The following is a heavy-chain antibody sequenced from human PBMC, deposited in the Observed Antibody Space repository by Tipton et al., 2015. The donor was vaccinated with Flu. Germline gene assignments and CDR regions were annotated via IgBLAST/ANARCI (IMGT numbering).Heavy chain of an antibody. J-gene: IGHJ4*02. V-gene: IGHV3-48*03. CDR1: GFTFSSYE. D-gene: IGHD3-16*01. Sequence: SLRLSCAASGFTFSSYEMNWVRQAPGKGLEWVSFISPSGTTKYYADAVKGRFTISRDNTKNSLFLQMNSLRAGDTGVYYCARGFIRLCDFWGQGTLVTVSS. CDR2: ISPSGTTK. CDR3: ARGFIRLCDF.